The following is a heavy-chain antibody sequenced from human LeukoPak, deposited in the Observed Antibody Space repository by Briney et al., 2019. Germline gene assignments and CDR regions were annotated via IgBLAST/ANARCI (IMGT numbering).Heavy chain of an antibody. J-gene: IGHJ4*02. CDR1: GFTVSSNS. D-gene: IGHD5-18*01. CDR3: ARDLSAMVFQFDY. CDR2: IRYDGSNK. Sequence: GGSLRLSCTVSGFTVSSNSMSWVRQAPGKGLEWVAFIRYDGSNKYYADSVKGRFTISRDNSKNSLYLQMNSLRAEDTAVYYCARDLSAMVFQFDYWGQGTLVTVSS. V-gene: IGHV3-30*02.